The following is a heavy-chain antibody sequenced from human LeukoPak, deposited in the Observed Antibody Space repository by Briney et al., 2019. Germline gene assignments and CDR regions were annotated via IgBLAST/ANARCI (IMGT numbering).Heavy chain of an antibody. CDR3: VTDLPSGYDDVYFDH. Sequence: ASVTISCKLSGYALITTSVHWVRQAPGKGLEWMGGFDPEEGATMYAQKFLGRITMTEDTSTDTTYMELTSLASEDTAIYYCVTDLPSGYDDVYFDHWGQGTLVTVSS. CDR2: FDPEEGAT. V-gene: IGHV1-24*01. J-gene: IGHJ4*02. D-gene: IGHD5-12*01. CDR1: GYALITTS.